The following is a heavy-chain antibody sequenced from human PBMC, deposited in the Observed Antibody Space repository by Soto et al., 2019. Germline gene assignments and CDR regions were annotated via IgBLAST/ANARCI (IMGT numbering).Heavy chain of an antibody. CDR1: GGSISSGGYY. CDR3: AAEEDSSKPPY. J-gene: IGHJ4*02. CDR2: IYYSGST. Sequence: SETLSLTCTVSGGSISSGGYYWSWIRQHPGKGLEWIGYIYYSGSTYYNPSLKSRVTISVDTSKNQFSLKLSSVTAADTAVYYCAAEEDSSKPPYWGQGTLVTVSS. V-gene: IGHV4-31*03.